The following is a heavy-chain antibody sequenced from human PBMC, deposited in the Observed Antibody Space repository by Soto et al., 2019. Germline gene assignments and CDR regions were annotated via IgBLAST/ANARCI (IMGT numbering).Heavy chain of an antibody. V-gene: IGHV4-39*01. D-gene: IGHD6-19*01. J-gene: IGHJ6*02. Sequence: PSETLSLTCNVSGGSIGTRNYYWAWIRQPPGKGLEWIGSLYYSGSTYYNTSLKNRVTISVDTSKNQFSLKVTSMTAADTAVYYCARGPRWLESYYYYGMDVWGQGTTVTVSS. CDR1: GGSIGTRNYY. CDR2: LYYSGST. CDR3: ARGPRWLESYYYYGMDV.